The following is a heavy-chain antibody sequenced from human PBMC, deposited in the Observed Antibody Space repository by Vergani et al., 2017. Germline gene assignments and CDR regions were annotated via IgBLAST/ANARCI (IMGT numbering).Heavy chain of an antibody. D-gene: IGHD2-2*01. CDR1: GGSVSSGSYY. CDR3: ARDHPYCSSTSCYRYFDL. CDR2: IYYSGST. Sequence: QVQLQESGPGLVKPSETLSLTCTVSGGSVSSGSYYWSWIRQPAGKGLEWIGYIYYSGSTNYNPSLKSRVTMSVDTSKNQFSLKLSSVTASDTAVYYCARDHPYCSSTSCYRYFDLWGRGTLVTVSS. J-gene: IGHJ2*01. V-gene: IGHV4-61*10.